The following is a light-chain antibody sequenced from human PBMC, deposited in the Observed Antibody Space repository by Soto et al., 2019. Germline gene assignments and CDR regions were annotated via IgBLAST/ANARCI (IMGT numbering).Light chain of an antibody. J-gene: IGKJ3*01. Sequence: DIQMTQSPSSLSASVVDRVTITCRASQDSRSDLGWFQQKPGKAPKRLMSAASTLESGVPSRFSGSRSGTEFTLTISSLQPEDFATDYCLQHNSYPFTFGTGTKVDIK. CDR1: QDSRSD. CDR3: LQHNSYPFT. CDR2: AAS. V-gene: IGKV1-17*01.